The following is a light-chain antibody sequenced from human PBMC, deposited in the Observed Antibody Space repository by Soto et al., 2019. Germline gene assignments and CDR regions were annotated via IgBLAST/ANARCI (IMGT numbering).Light chain of an antibody. J-gene: IGKJ2*01. CDR1: QSVSTY. CDR2: DVS. Sequence: EIVLTQSPATLSLSPGERATLSCRASQSVSTYSAWYQQKPGQAPRLLIYDVSNRATGIPSRFSGSGSGTDFTLTISSLEPEDFAVYYCQQRYTFGQGTKLEIK. V-gene: IGKV3-11*01. CDR3: QQRYT.